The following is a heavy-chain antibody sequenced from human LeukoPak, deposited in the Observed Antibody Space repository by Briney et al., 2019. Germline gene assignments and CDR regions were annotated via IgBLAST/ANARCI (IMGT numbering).Heavy chain of an antibody. CDR2: INPNSGGT. D-gene: IGHD6-19*01. Sequence: ASVKVSCKASGYTLTDYYLHWVRQAPGQGLEWMGWINPNSGGTNYARKFQGGFTMTRDTSISTAYMELSSLRSDDTAVYYCARDAGSSGWTRFDYWGQGTLVTVSS. CDR1: GYTLTDYY. V-gene: IGHV1-2*02. J-gene: IGHJ4*02. CDR3: ARDAGSSGWTRFDY.